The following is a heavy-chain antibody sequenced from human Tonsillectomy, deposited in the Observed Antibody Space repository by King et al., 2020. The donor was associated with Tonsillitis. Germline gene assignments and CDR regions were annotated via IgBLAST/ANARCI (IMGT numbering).Heavy chain of an antibody. V-gene: IGHV3-23*04. CDR2: IRGSGGST. J-gene: IGHJ4*02. CDR1: GFTFRSYA. CDR3: AKDGFWSSSSK. Sequence: VQLVESGGGLVQPGGSLRLSCAASGFTFRSYAMSWVRQAPGKGLEWVAAIRGSGGSTYYADSVKGRFTISRDNSKNTLYLQMNSLRAEDTAVYYCAKDGFWSSSSKWGQGTLVTVSS. D-gene: IGHD6-6*01.